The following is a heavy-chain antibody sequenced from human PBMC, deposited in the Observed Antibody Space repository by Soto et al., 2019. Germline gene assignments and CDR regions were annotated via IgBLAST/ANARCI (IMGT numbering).Heavy chain of an antibody. D-gene: IGHD5-12*01. CDR3: AGGSLYSGYDY. CDR1: GGSFSGYY. J-gene: IGHJ4*02. CDR2: INHSGST. Sequence: SETLSLTCAVYGGSFSGYYWSWIRQPPGKGLEWIGEINHSGSTNYNPSLKSRVTISVDTSKNQFSLKLSSVTAADTAVYYCAGGSLYSGYDYWGQGTLVTVSS. V-gene: IGHV4-34*01.